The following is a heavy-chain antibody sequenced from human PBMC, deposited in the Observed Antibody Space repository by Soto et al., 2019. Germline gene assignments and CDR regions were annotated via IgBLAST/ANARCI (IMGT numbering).Heavy chain of an antibody. CDR1: GGTFRNHV. J-gene: IGHJ4*02. CDR2: IIPIIGTP. CDR3: ARDLEFRDGNISHLDY. V-gene: IGHV1-69*13. D-gene: IGHD3-10*01. Sequence: ASVKVSCKASGGTFRNHVFNWVRQAPGQGLEWMGGIIPIIGTPNYAQKFQGRVTITEDASTNTVYLDVSSLRSQDTAVYYCARDLEFRDGNISHLDYWGQGTLVTVSS.